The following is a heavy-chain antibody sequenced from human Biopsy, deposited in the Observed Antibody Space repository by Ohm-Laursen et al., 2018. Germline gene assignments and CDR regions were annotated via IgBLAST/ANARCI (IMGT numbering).Heavy chain of an antibody. CDR1: GGSIKSYY. V-gene: IGHV4-59*01. D-gene: IGHD2-2*01. CDR3: ARHRGGMPSSGNWFDH. CDR2: IYYTGHT. J-gene: IGHJ5*02. Sequence: GTLSLTCTVSGGSIKSYYWNWIRQSPGKGLEWIGFIYYTGHTNYNPSLKSRATISVDTSKNQFSLKVISVTAADTAVYYCARHRGGMPSSGNWFDHWGQGTLVTVSS.